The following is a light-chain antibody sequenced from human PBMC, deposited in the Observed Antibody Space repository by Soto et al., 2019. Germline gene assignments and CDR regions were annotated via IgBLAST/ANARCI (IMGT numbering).Light chain of an antibody. CDR3: QQYDNLVGLT. CDR2: DAS. V-gene: IGKV1-33*01. Sequence: DLQMTQSPSSLSASVGDRVTITCQASQDISNYLNWYQRKPGKAPKLLIYDASNLETGVPSRFSGSGSGTDFTFTISSLQPEDIATYYCQQYDNLVGLTFGGGTKVEIK. CDR1: QDISNY. J-gene: IGKJ4*01.